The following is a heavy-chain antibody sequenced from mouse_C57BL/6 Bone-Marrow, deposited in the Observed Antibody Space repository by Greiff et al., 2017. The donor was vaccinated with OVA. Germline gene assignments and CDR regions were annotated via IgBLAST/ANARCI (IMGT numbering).Heavy chain of an antibody. J-gene: IGHJ1*03. D-gene: IGHD1-1*01. CDR2: IYPGDGDT. Sequence: VQLVESGPELVKPGASVKISCKASGYAFSSSWMNWVKQRPGKGLEWIGRIYPGDGDTNYNGKFKGKATLTADKSSSTAYMQLSSLTSEDSAVYFCARPGYYYGSSYGLWYFDVWGTGTTVTVSS. CDR1: GYAFSSSW. CDR3: ARPGYYYGSSYGLWYFDV. V-gene: IGHV1-82*01.